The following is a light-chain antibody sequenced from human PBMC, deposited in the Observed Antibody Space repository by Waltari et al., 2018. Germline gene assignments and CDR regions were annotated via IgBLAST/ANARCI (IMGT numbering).Light chain of an antibody. Sequence: PASVSGSPGQSITISFTGTSSDVDAYNYVSWYQQHPGNVPKVMIYDVNKRPSGVSNRFSGSKSGNTASLTISGLQSEDEADYYCSSFTSRRTLVFGGGTKLTVL. J-gene: IGLJ2*01. CDR2: DVN. V-gene: IGLV2-14*01. CDR1: SSDVDAYNY. CDR3: SSFTSRRTLV.